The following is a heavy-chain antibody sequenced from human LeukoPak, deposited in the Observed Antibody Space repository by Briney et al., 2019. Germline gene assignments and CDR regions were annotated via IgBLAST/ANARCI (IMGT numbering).Heavy chain of an antibody. V-gene: IGHV1-2*06. CDR2: INPNSGGT. Sequence: ASVKVSCKASGYTFTYFDLHWVRQAPGQGLEWMGRINPNSGGTKYAQKFQGRVTLTRDTSVTTAYMELSWLRSDDTAVYCCAKSSSWSDNYFDPWGQGTLVTVSS. CDR1: GYTFTYFD. CDR3: AKSSSWSDNYFDP. D-gene: IGHD6-6*01. J-gene: IGHJ5*02.